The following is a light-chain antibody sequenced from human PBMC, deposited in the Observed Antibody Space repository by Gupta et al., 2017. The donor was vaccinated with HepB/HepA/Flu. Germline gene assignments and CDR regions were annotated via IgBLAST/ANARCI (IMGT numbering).Light chain of an antibody. CDR3: QAWDSNTAWV. CDR1: KWGDKY. Sequence: SYELTQPPSVSVSPGQTASITCSGDKWGDKYACWYQQKPGQSPVLVIYQDNKRPSGIPERFSGSNSGNTATLTISGTQALDEADYYCQAWDSNTAWVFGGGTKLTVL. CDR2: QDN. V-gene: IGLV3-1*01. J-gene: IGLJ3*02.